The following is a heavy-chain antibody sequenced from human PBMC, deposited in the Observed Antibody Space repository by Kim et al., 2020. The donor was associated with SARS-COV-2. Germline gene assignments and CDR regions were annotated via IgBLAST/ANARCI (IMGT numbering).Heavy chain of an antibody. Sequence: ASVKVSCKVSGYTLTELSMHWVRQAPGKGLEWMGGFDPEDGETIYAQKFQGRVTMTEDTSTDTAYMELSSLRSEDMAVYYCATDLGEWFGELLTYWGQGTLVTVSS. CDR2: FDPEDGET. CDR3: ATDLGEWFGELLTY. V-gene: IGHV1-24*01. D-gene: IGHD3-10*01. J-gene: IGHJ4*02. CDR1: GYTLTELS.